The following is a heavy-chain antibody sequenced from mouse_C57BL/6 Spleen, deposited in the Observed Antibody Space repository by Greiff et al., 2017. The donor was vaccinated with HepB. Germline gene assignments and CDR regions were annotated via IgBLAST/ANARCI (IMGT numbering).Heavy chain of an antibody. CDR1: GYAFSSYW. Sequence: VQLQQSGAELVKPGASVKISCKASGYAFSSYWMNWVKQRPGKGLEWIGQIYPGDGDTNYNGKFKGKSTLTADKSSSTAYMQLSSLTSEDSAVYFCARDGTLAWFAYWGQGTLVTVSA. V-gene: IGHV1-80*01. CDR3: ARDGTLAWFAY. J-gene: IGHJ3*01. D-gene: IGHD4-1*01. CDR2: IYPGDGDT.